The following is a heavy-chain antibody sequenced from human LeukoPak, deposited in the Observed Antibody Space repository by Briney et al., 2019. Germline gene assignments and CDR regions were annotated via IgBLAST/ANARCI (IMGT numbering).Heavy chain of an antibody. J-gene: IGHJ4*02. CDR2: ISGSGGST. CDR1: GFTFSSYA. D-gene: IGHD3-10*01. V-gene: IGHV3-23*01. Sequence: PGGSLRLSCAASGFTFSSYAMSWVRQAPGKGLEWVSAISGSGGSTYYADSVKDRFTISRDNSKNTLYLQMNSLRAEDTAVYYCAKARLWFGELDYWGQGTLVTVSS. CDR3: AKARLWFGELDY.